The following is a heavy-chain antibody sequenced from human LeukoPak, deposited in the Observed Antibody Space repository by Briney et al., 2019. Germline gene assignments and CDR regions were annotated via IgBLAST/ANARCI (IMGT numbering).Heavy chain of an antibody. Sequence: SETLSLTCTVSGGSISSYYWSWIRQPAGKGLEWIGRIYTSGSTNYNPSLKSRVTMSVDTSKNQFSLKLSSVTAADTAVYYCARDLVIKQQLGKPVDSSGYHYYYGMDVWGQGTTVSVP. CDR2: IYTSGST. CDR1: GGSISSYY. CDR3: ARDLVIKQQLGKPVDSSGYHYYYGMDV. D-gene: IGHD3-22*01. V-gene: IGHV4-4*07. J-gene: IGHJ6*02.